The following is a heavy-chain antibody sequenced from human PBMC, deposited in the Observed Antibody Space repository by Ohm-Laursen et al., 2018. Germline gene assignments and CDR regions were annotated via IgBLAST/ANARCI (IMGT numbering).Heavy chain of an antibody. J-gene: IGHJ6*02. CDR3: AKDDVPKSPYYYYYGMDV. V-gene: IGHV3-7*03. Sequence: SLRLSCAASGFTFSSYWMSWVRQAPGKGLEWVANIKQDGSEKYYVDSVKGRFTIPRDNAKNSLYLQINSLRAEDTALYYCAKDDVPKSPYYYYYGMDVWGQGTTVTVSS. CDR1: GFTFSSYW. CDR2: IKQDGSEK.